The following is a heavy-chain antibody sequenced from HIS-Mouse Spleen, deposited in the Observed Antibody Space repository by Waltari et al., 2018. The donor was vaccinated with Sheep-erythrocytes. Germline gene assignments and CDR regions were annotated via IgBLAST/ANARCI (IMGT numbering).Heavy chain of an antibody. Sequence: EVQLVESGGGLVKPGGSLRLSCAASGFTFSSYSMNWVRQAPGKGREWVSSISSSSSYRYYADSVKGRFTISRDNSKNTLYLQMNSLRAEDTAVYYCARGRFVVVTAINRGYWYFDLWGRGTLVTVSS. CDR1: GFTFSSYS. V-gene: IGHV3-21*01. J-gene: IGHJ2*01. CDR2: ISSSSSYR. D-gene: IGHD2-21*02. CDR3: ARGRFVVVTAINRGYWYFDL.